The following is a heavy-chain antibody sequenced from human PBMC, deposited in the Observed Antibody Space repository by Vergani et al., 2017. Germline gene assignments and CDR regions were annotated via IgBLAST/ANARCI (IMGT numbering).Heavy chain of an antibody. CDR2: IYYNGNT. CDR1: GGSISSGDYY. V-gene: IGHV4-30-4*08. CDR3: ARERLGALSLRTFDY. J-gene: IGHJ4*02. D-gene: IGHD3-16*02. Sequence: QVQLQESGPGLVKPSQTLSRTCTVSGGSISSGDYYWSWIRQPPGKGLEWIGYIYYNGNTYYNPSLKSRFTISVDTSKNQFSLKLSSVTAADTAVYYCARERLGALSLRTFDYWGQGTLVTVSS.